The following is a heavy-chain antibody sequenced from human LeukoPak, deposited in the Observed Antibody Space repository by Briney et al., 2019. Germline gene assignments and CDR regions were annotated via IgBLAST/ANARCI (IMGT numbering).Heavy chain of an antibody. CDR3: ARSVLAVAGDFDH. CDR2: ISSSSSYI. V-gene: IGHV3-21*01. J-gene: IGHJ4*02. Sequence: GGSLRLSCAASGFTFSSYSMNWVRQAPGKGLEWVSSISSSSSYIYYADSVKGRFTISRDNAKNSLYLQMNSLRAEDTAVYYCARSVLAVAGDFDHWGQGTLVTVSS. CDR1: GFTFSSYS. D-gene: IGHD6-19*01.